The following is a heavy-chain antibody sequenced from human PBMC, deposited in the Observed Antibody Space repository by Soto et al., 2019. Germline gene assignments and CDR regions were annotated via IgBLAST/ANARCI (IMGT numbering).Heavy chain of an antibody. CDR3: ARDEVPAANWLDR. Sequence: EASVKVSCKASGYIFINYGITWVRQAPGQGLEXMGXXSXXNXXXXXAXXPQGRVTMTTDTSTTTAYMELRSLRSDETAVYYCARDEVPAANWLDRWGQGTLVTVSS. CDR2: XSXXNXXX. D-gene: IGHD2-2*01. V-gene: IGHV1-18*01. J-gene: IGHJ5*02. CDR1: GYIFINYG.